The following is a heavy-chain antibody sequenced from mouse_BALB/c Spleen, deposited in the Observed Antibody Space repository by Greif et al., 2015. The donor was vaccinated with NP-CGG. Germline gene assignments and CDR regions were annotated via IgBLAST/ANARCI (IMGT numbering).Heavy chain of an antibody. Sequence: VKLVESGAELVRPGTSVKISCKASGYTFTNYWLGWVKQRPGHGLEWIGDIYPGGGYTNYNEKFKGKATLTADTSSSTAYMQLSSLTSEDSAVYFCAKRGLTTVVAPYAMDYWGQGTSVTVSS. CDR3: AKRGLTTVVAPYAMDY. CDR2: IYPGGGYT. V-gene: IGHV1-63*02. J-gene: IGHJ4*01. CDR1: GYTFTNYW. D-gene: IGHD1-1*01.